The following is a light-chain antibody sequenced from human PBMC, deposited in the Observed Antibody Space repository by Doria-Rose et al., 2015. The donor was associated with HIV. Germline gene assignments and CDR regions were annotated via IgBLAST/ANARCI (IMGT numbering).Light chain of an antibody. CDR2: WAS. V-gene: IGKV4-1*01. CDR3: QQYYDTPS. CDR1: QSLLYTSKNY. J-gene: IGKJ3*01. Sequence: TQSPESLGMSLGVRATFNCKSNQSLLYTSKNYLARYQQKPGQSPKLLIYWASTRQSGVPARFSGSGSGTDFTLTISSLEAEDVAVYYCQQYYDTPSFGPGTTVDIK.